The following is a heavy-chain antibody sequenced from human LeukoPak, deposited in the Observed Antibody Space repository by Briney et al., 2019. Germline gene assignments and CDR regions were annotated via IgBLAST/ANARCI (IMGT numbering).Heavy chain of an antibody. CDR3: ARDVDTVADYYFDY. V-gene: IGHV3-21*01. Sequence: GGSLRLSCAASGFTFSSCTMNWVRQAPGKGLEWVSSVSISGTYIYYADSVKGRFTISRDNAKNSLYLQMNSLRAEDTAVYYCARDVDTVADYYFDYWGQGALVTVSS. CDR2: VSISGTYI. D-gene: IGHD5-12*01. J-gene: IGHJ4*02. CDR1: GFTFSSCT.